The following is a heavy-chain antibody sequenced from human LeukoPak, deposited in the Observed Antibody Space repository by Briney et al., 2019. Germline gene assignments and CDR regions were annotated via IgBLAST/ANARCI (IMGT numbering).Heavy chain of an antibody. V-gene: IGHV3-7*01. D-gene: IGHD3-22*01. J-gene: IGHJ3*02. CDR1: GFTFSSYW. CDR2: IKQDGSEK. CDR3: ASLSGIVVVITYDAFDI. Sequence: GGSLRLSCAASGFTFSSYWMSWVRQAPGKGLEWVANIKQDGSEKYYVDSVKGRFTISRDNAKNSLYLQMNSLRAEDTAVYYCASLSGIVVVITYDAFDIWGQGTMVTVSS.